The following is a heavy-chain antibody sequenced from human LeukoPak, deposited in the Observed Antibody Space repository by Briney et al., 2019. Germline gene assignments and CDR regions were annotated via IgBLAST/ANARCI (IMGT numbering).Heavy chain of an antibody. CDR3: AKDLDYYDSSQGGAGAFDI. J-gene: IGHJ3*02. D-gene: IGHD3-22*01. CDR2: IRYDGSNK. CDR1: GFTFSSYG. V-gene: IGHV3-30*02. Sequence: GGSLRLSCAASGFTFSSYGMHWVRQAPGKGLEWVAFIRYDGSNKYHADSVKGRFTISRDNSKNTLYLQMNSLRAEDTAVYYCAKDLDYYDSSQGGAGAFDIWGQGTMVTVSS.